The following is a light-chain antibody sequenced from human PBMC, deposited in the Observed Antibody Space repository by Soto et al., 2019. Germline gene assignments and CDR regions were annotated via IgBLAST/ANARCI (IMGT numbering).Light chain of an antibody. Sequence: DIQMTQSPSSLSASVGDRFTITCRSSQGISNHLAWYQQKPGKLPKLLIYAASILQSGVPSRFSGSGSGTDFNLTIRSLQPEDVAIYYCQKFTSAPFTFGGGTKVE. V-gene: IGKV1-27*01. J-gene: IGKJ4*01. CDR3: QKFTSAPFT. CDR1: QGISNH. CDR2: AAS.